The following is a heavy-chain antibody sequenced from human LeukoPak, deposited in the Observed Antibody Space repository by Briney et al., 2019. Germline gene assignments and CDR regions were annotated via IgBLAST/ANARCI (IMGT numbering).Heavy chain of an antibody. CDR1: GFTFSSYG. J-gene: IGHJ6*04. D-gene: IGHD2-15*01. Sequence: PGRSLRLSCAASGFTFSSYGMHWVRQAPGKGLEWVAVRSYDGSNKYYADSVKGRFTISRDNSKNTLYLQMNSLGAEDTAVYYCAKDIPVGYCSGGSCPEYYYGMDVWGKGTTVTVSS. V-gene: IGHV3-30*18. CDR2: RSYDGSNK. CDR3: AKDIPVGYCSGGSCPEYYYGMDV.